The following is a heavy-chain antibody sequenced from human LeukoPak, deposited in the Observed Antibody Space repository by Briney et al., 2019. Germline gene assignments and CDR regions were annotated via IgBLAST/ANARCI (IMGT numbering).Heavy chain of an antibody. J-gene: IGHJ4*02. V-gene: IGHV3-11*04. D-gene: IGHD2-15*01. CDR3: ARARGPWDCSGGSCYRPYFDY. Sequence: TGGSLRLSCAASGFTFSDYYMTWIRQAPGKGLEWVAYISNTIGTIYYADSVKGRFTISTDDAQNSLYLQMNSLRAEDTAVSYCARARGPWDCSGGSCYRPYFDYWGQGTLVTVSS. CDR1: GFTFSDYY. CDR2: ISNTIGTI.